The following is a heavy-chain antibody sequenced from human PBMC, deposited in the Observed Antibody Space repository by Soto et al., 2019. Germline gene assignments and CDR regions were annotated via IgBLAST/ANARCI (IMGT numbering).Heavy chain of an antibody. Sequence: GGSLRLSCAASGFTFSSYSMNWVRQAPGKGLEWVSYISSSSSTIYYADSVKGRFTISRDNAKNTLYLQMNSLRAEDTAVYYCAKQPKYYYDSSGYYYDRAFDIWGQGTMVTVSS. CDR3: AKQPKYYYDSSGYYYDRAFDI. V-gene: IGHV3-48*01. D-gene: IGHD3-22*01. CDR2: ISSSSSTI. J-gene: IGHJ3*02. CDR1: GFTFSSYS.